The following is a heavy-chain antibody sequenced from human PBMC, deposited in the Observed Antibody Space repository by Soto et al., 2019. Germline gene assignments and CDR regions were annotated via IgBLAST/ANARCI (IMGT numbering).Heavy chain of an antibody. D-gene: IGHD6-6*01. CDR3: ARDPTDYIAARPDNWFDP. V-gene: IGHV1-46*03. J-gene: IGHJ5*02. Sequence: GASVKVSCKASGYTFTSYDINCVRQATGQGLEWMGIINPSGGSTSYAQKFQGRVTMTRDTSTSTVYMELSSLRSEDTAVYYCARDPTDYIAARPDNWFDPWGQGTLVTVSS. CDR1: GYTFTSYD. CDR2: INPSGGST.